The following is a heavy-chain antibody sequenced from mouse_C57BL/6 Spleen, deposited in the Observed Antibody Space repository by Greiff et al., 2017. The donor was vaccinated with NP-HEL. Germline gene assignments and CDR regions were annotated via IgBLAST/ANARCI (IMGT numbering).Heavy chain of an antibody. CDR3: ARDTTVVAEDFDY. D-gene: IGHD1-1*01. CDR1: GYTFTSYG. V-gene: IGHV1-81*01. J-gene: IGHJ2*01. Sequence: VQVVESGAELARPGASVKLSCKASGYTFTSYGISWVKQRTGQGLEWIGEIYPRSGNTYYNEKFKGKATLTADKSSSTAYMELRSLTSEDSAVYFCARDTTVVAEDFDYWGQGTTLTVSS. CDR2: IYPRSGNT.